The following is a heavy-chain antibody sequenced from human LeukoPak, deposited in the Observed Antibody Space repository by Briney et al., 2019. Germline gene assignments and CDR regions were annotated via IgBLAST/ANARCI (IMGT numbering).Heavy chain of an antibody. V-gene: IGHV3-23*01. J-gene: IGHJ4*02. Sequence: GGSLRLSCAVSGFTFTSYAMSWVRQAPGKGLEWVPAISGSGGSTYYADSVKGRFTISIDNSKNTLYLQMNSLRAEDTAVYYCARDTAAADYYFDYWGQGTLVTVSS. CDR2: ISGSGGST. CDR1: GFTFTSYA. D-gene: IGHD6-13*01. CDR3: ARDTAAADYYFDY.